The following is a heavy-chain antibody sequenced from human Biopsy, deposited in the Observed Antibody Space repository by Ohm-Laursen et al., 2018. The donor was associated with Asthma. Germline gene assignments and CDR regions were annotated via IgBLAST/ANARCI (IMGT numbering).Heavy chain of an antibody. D-gene: IGHD4-17*01. J-gene: IGHJ4*02. CDR2: HDHEEGGT. Sequence: ASVKVSCKISGYILTDLSMHWVRQAPGQGLEWMGGHDHEEGGTVNARRFQGRVTMTEDTSTDTTYMELSSLSSDDTAVYYCASDFPKDYVRYNFQFWGQGTLVTVSS. V-gene: IGHV1-24*01. CDR3: ASDFPKDYVRYNFQF. CDR1: GYILTDLS.